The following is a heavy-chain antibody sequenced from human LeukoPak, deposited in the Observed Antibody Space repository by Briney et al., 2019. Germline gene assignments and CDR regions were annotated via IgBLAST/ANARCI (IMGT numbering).Heavy chain of an antibody. V-gene: IGHV3-74*01. J-gene: IGHJ4*02. CDR2: INSDGSRT. CDR3: AKDPLVRGATYDY. D-gene: IGHD3-10*01. Sequence: PGGSLRLSCAASGFTFSTYWMHWVRQAPGKGLVWVSRINSDGSRTTYADSVKGRFTISRDNAKNTLYLQMNSLRAEDTAVYYCAKDPLVRGATYDYWGQGTLVTVSS. CDR1: GFTFSTYW.